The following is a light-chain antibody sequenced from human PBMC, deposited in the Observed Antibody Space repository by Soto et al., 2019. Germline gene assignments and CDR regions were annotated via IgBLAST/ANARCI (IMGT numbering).Light chain of an antibody. Sequence: EVMMTQFPDTVSVTPGETVTLSCGASQSVRTNLAWYQQRPGQAPRLLIHYSSTRATDVPAGFSGSGSGTNFTLAISSLQSEDFAVYFCQQYAYWPETFGQGTKVDIK. CDR2: YSS. J-gene: IGKJ1*01. CDR1: QSVRTN. CDR3: QQYAYWPET. V-gene: IGKV3D-15*01.